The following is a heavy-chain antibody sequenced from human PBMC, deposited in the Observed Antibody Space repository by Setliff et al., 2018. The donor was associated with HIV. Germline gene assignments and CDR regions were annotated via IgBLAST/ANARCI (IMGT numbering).Heavy chain of an antibody. V-gene: IGHV4-34*01. J-gene: IGHJ4*02. CDR2: INHSGST. CDR3: TRHGAYYEYLTYYYPRYSFDF. Sequence: SETLSLTCAVYGGSFNGYYWSWIRQPPGKGLEWIGEINHSGSTNYNPSLKSRVTISVDTSKDQFSLRLSSVTAADTAVYYCTRHGAYYEYLTYYYPRYSFDFWGQGTLVTVSS. CDR1: GGSFNGYY. D-gene: IGHD3-9*01.